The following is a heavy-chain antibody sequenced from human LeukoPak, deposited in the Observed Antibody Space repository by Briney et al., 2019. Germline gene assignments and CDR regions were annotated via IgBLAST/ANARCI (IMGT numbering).Heavy chain of an antibody. Sequence: SETLSLTCTVSGGSVSSGSYYWSWIRQPPGKGLEWIGYIYYSGSTNYNPSLKSRVTISVDTSKNQFPLKLSSVTAADTAVYYCAREGSSWFDYWGQGTLVTVSS. D-gene: IGHD6-13*01. CDR3: AREGSSWFDY. J-gene: IGHJ4*02. CDR1: GGSVSSGSYY. V-gene: IGHV4-61*01. CDR2: IYYSGST.